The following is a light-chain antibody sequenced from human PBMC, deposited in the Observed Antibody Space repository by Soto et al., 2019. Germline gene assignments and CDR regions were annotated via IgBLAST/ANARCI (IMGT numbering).Light chain of an antibody. V-gene: IGKV3-11*01. CDR2: DAS. CDR3: QQRSNWPPIFT. CDR1: QSVSST. Sequence: EMVLPKPQAPLFFSQGERATLSCRASQSVSSTLAWTQKKPGQAPRPLIYDASNRATGIPARFSGSGSGTDFTLTISSLEPEDFAVYYCQQRSNWPPIFTFGPGTKVDIK. J-gene: IGKJ3*01.